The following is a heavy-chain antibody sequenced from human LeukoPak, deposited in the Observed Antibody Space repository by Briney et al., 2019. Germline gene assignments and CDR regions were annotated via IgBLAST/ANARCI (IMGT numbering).Heavy chain of an antibody. V-gene: IGHV1-8*01. Sequence: ASVKVSCKASGYTFTSYDINWVRQATGQGLEWMGWMNPNSGNTGYAQKFQGRVTMTRNTSISTAYMELSSLRSEDTAVYYCARDRSPAPGRSYGRGHFDYWGQGTLVTVSS. CDR3: ARDRSPAPGRSYGRGHFDY. D-gene: IGHD5-18*01. CDR1: GYTFTSYD. J-gene: IGHJ4*02. CDR2: MNPNSGNT.